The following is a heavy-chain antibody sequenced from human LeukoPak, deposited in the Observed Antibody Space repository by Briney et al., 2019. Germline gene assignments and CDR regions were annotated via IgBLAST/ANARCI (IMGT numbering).Heavy chain of an antibody. CDR3: ARGGVALWDYYYYGMDV. J-gene: IGHJ6*02. Sequence: GGSLRLSCAASGFTVSSNYMSWVHQAPGKGLEWVSVIYSGGSTYYADSVKGRFTISRDNSKNTLYLQMNSLRAEDTAVYYCARGGVALWDYYYYGMDVWGQGTTVTVSS. CDR2: IYSGGST. CDR1: GFTVSSNY. D-gene: IGHD3-3*01. V-gene: IGHV3-66*01.